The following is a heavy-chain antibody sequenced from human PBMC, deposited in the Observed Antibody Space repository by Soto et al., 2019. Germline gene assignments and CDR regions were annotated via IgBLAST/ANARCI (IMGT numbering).Heavy chain of an antibody. V-gene: IGHV3-33*01. D-gene: IGHD3-10*01. J-gene: IGHJ6*02. CDR3: ARDQYIWSGGVSYYYGMDV. Sequence: PVGSLRLSCAASGFTFSSYGMHWVRQAPGKGLEWVAVIWYDGSNKYYADSVKGRFTISRDNSKNTLYLQMKSLRAEDTAVYYCARDQYIWSGGVSYYYGMDVWGQGTTVTVSS. CDR1: GFTFSSYG. CDR2: IWYDGSNK.